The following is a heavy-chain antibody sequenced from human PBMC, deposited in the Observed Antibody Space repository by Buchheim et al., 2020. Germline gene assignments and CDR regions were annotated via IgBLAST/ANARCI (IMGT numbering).Heavy chain of an antibody. CDR1: GFTSSDWH. CDR2: LISSGRSI. Sequence: QVQLVESGGGLVKPGGSLRLSCAASGFTSSDWHMTWIRQVPGKGLEWLSSLISSGRSINYSDSVKGRFTIPQDNPMNPPFLPVNSVRAEDTAMYYCARDGASFGFLNWLGPWGQGTL. D-gene: IGHD3-16*01. V-gene: IGHV3-11*01. J-gene: IGHJ5*02. CDR3: ARDGASFGFLNWLGP.